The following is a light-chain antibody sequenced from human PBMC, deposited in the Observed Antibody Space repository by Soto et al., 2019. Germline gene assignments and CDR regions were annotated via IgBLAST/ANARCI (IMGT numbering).Light chain of an antibody. J-gene: IGKJ5*01. CDR3: QHYGSSPPIT. V-gene: IGKV3-20*01. CDR2: GAS. Sequence: EIVLTQSPGTLSLSPGERAMLSCRASQYISSTYLTWYQHRPGQAPRLLIYGASNRATGIPDRFSGSGSGTDFNLTVSRLDPEDFAVYYCQHYGSSPPITFGRGTRLEIK. CDR1: QYISSTY.